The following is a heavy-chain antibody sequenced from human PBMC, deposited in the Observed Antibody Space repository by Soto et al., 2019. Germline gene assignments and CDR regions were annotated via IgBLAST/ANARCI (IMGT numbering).Heavy chain of an antibody. CDR1: GYTFTSYG. Sequence: ASVKVSCKASGYTFTSYGISWVRQAPGQGLEWMGWISAYNGNTNYAQKLQGRVTMTTDTSTSTAYMELRSLRSDDTAVYYCARFRNIMITFGGVIAEGYNWFDPWGQGTLVTVSS. D-gene: IGHD3-16*02. V-gene: IGHV1-18*01. CDR2: ISAYNGNT. J-gene: IGHJ5*02. CDR3: ARFRNIMITFGGVIAEGYNWFDP.